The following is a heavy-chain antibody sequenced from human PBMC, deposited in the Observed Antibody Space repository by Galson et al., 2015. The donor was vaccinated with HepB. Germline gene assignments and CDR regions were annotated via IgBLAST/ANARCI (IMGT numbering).Heavy chain of an antibody. CDR2: INSVSSHI. CDR3: ARDHDR. V-gene: IGHV3-21*05. Sequence: SLRLSCAASGFSLSSYNMNWVRQAPGKGLEWISYINSVSSHIYYADSVKGRFTISRDNAKNSLFLQMNSLRVEDTAVYYCARDHDRWGQGTLVTVS. J-gene: IGHJ4*02. CDR1: GFSLSSYN.